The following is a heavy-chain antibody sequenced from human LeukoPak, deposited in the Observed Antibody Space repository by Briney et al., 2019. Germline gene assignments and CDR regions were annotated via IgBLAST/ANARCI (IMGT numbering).Heavy chain of an antibody. CDR2: ISSSGFTI. CDR1: GFTCSDYS. Sequence: GGSLRLSCAGSGFTCSDYSMNWVRQAPGKGLEWVSYISSSGFTINYADSVKGRFTISRDNAKNSLYLQMNSLRAEDTAVYYCVRGVPKTSYYYYYMDVRGKGTTVTVSS. D-gene: IGHD4-11*01. CDR3: VRGVPKTSYYYYYMDV. V-gene: IGHV3-48*01. J-gene: IGHJ6*03.